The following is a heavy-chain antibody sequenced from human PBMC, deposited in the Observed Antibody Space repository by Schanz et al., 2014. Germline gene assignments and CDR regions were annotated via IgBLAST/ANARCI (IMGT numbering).Heavy chain of an antibody. J-gene: IGHJ4*02. CDR2: IIPILGIA. V-gene: IGHV1-69*04. Sequence: QVQLVQSGAEVKKPGSSMKVSCKASGGTFSSFGINWVRQAPGQGLEWMGRIIPILGIANYAQKFQGRVTITADKSTFTAYMELSSLRSEDTAVYYCARGYGDSPTDFWGQGTLVTVSS. CDR1: GGTFSSFG. CDR3: ARGYGDSPTDF. D-gene: IGHD4-17*01.